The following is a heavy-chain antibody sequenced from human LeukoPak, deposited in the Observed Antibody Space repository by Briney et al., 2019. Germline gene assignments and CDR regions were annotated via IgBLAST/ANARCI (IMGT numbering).Heavy chain of an antibody. V-gene: IGHV3-43*02. J-gene: IGHJ6*02. Sequence: GGALRLSCAASGFTLGAFAMHWVRQAPGKGLEWVSLINKDGSNTYYADSVKGRFTISRDNSKDSLYLQMNSLRTEDSALYYCATWAFYHKLEVWGQGITVIVSS. CDR1: GFTLGAFA. D-gene: IGHD1-14*01. CDR2: INKDGSNT. CDR3: ATWAFYHKLEV.